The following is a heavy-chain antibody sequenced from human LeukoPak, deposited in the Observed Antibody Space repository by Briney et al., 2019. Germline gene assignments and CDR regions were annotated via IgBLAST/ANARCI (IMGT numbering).Heavy chain of an antibody. V-gene: IGHV3-20*04. J-gene: IGHJ6*03. Sequence: GGSLRPSCAASGFTFDDYGMSWVRQAPGKGLEWVSGINWKGGSTGCADSVKGRFTTSRDNAKNSLYLQMNSLRAEDTALYYCARARSDHPTLSFLHYYYYMDVWGKGTTVTVSS. CDR1: GFTFDDYG. D-gene: IGHD1-14*01. CDR3: ARARSDHPTLSFLHYYYYMDV. CDR2: INWKGGST.